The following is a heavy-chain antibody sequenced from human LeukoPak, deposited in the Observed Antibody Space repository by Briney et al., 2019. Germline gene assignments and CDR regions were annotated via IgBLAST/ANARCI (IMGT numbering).Heavy chain of an antibody. CDR3: ARVLSYSSYNFDY. Sequence: WASVTVSCKASGYTFTGYYMHWVRQAPGQGLEWMGWINPNSGGTNYAQKFQGRVTMTRDTSISTAYMELSRLRSDDTAVYYCARVLSYSSYNFDYWGQGTLVTVSS. CDR2: INPNSGGT. J-gene: IGHJ4*02. CDR1: GYTFTGYY. V-gene: IGHV1-2*02. D-gene: IGHD4-11*01.